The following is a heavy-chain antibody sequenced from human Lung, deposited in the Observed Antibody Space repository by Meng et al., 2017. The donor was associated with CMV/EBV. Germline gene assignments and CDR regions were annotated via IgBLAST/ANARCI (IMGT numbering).Heavy chain of an antibody. CDR3: ARGVYSSSSNWFDP. Sequence: GGSLRLXCKGSGYSFTSYWIGWVRQMPGKGLEWMGIIYPGDSDTRYSPSFQGQVTISADKSISTAYLQWGSLKASDTAMYYCARGVYSSSSNWFDPWGQGTXVTVSS. D-gene: IGHD6-6*01. J-gene: IGHJ5*02. CDR1: GYSFTSYW. V-gene: IGHV5-51*01. CDR2: IYPGDSDT.